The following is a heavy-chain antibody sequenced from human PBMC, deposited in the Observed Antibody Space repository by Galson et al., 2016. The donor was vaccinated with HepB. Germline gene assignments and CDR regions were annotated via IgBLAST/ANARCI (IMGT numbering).Heavy chain of an antibody. Sequence: SLRLSCAASGFTFNLYAMNWVRQAPGKGLEWVSGISGTGALTYHADSVKGRFTISRDNSKMTLFLQMKSLRVEDTAVYYCAKGWDRYDRPSASDSWGQGTLVTVSA. CDR3: AKGWDRYDRPSASDS. V-gene: IGHV3-23*01. CDR1: GFTFNLYA. CDR2: ISGTGALT. J-gene: IGHJ4*02. D-gene: IGHD3-22*01.